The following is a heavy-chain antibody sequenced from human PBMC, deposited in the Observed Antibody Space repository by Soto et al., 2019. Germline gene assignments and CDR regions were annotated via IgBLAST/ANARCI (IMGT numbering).Heavy chain of an antibody. D-gene: IGHD3-22*01. V-gene: IGHV3-48*01. CDR1: GFTFRNYG. Sequence: PGGSLRLSCAASGFTFRNYGMNWVRQAPGKGLEWVSYIGIGSSTKYYADSVKGRFTISRDNAKNSLYLQMNSLRVEDTAVYYCARDQLYYNDISGRPLNAFDVWGQGAMVT. CDR2: IGIGSSTK. CDR3: ARDQLYYNDISGRPLNAFDV. J-gene: IGHJ3*01.